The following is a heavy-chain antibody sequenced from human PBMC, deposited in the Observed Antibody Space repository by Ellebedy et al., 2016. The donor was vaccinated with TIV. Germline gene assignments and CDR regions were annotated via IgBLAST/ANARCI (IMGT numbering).Heavy chain of an antibody. D-gene: IGHD6-19*01. J-gene: IGHJ4*02. V-gene: IGHV3-15*01. CDR2: IKRKSDGGTI. CDR1: GFTFSNAW. Sequence: GESLKISCAASGFTFSNAWMSWVRQAPGKGLEWVGRIKRKSDGGTIDYAAPVKGRFTISRDDSKNTLFLQINSLKTEDTAIYYCTTDLNQWLLDDHWGQGTLVTVSS. CDR3: TTDLNQWLLDDH.